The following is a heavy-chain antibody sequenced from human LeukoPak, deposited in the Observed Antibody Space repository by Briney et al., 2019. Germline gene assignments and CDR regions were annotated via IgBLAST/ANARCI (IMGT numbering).Heavy chain of an antibody. V-gene: IGHV1-3*01. CDR3: ARGGPNRSGWTLDY. J-gene: IGHJ4*02. CDR1: GYTFTEYA. D-gene: IGHD6-19*01. Sequence: ASGKVSCKGSGYTFTEYAMHWVRLAPGHGLEWMGWINADSGNTESSQRFQGRLSITWDTSATTAYMELSSLTSEDTAVYYCARGGPNRSGWTLDYWGPGTLVTVSS. CDR2: INADSGNT.